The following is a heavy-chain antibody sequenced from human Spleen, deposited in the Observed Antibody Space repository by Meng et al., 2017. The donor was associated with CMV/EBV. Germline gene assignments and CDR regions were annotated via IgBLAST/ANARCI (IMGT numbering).Heavy chain of an antibody. V-gene: IGHV3-21*04. Sequence: GGSLRLSCVGSGFTFSTYSMDWVRQAPGKGLEWVSSITGASDYIHSADSVRGRFTISRDNAKNSLYLQMDSLRAEDTAVYYCARDPSYSSHVPNFDCWGQGTVVTVS. J-gene: IGHJ4*02. CDR3: ARDPSYSSHVPNFDC. CDR2: ITGASDYI. D-gene: IGHD6-13*01. CDR1: GFTFSTYS.